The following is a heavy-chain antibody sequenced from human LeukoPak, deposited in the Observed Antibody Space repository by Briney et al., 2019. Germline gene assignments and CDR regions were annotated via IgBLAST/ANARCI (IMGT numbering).Heavy chain of an antibody. Sequence: ASVKVSCKASGYTFTGYYMHWVRQAPGQGLEWMGWINPNSGGTNYAQKFQGRVTMTRDTSISTAYMELSRLRSDDTAVYYCARAPIVVVPAAMFYYYGMDVWGQGTTVTVSS. CDR1: GYTFTGYY. CDR2: INPNSGGT. V-gene: IGHV1-2*02. D-gene: IGHD2-2*01. CDR3: ARAPIVVVPAAMFYYYGMDV. J-gene: IGHJ6*02.